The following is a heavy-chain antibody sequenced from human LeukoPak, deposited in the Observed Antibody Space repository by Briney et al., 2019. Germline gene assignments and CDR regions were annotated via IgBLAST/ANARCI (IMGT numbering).Heavy chain of an antibody. CDR2: IYSGGTT. D-gene: IGHD2-2*01. CDR1: GFTISNYF. J-gene: IGHJ4*02. CDR3: ARNVRGGSTNLDY. V-gene: IGHV4-4*07. Sequence: SETLSLTCTVSGFTISNYFWIWIRQADGKEVEWFGRIYSGGTTNYTPTLKSRVAMSVDTSTNQASLKLSSVTAADTAVYYCARNVRGGSTNLDYWGQGTLVTVSS.